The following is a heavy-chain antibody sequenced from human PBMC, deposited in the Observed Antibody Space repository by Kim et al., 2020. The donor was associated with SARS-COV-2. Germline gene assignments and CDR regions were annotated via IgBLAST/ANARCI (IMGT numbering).Heavy chain of an antibody. J-gene: IGHJ4*02. V-gene: IGHV3-7*01. CDR3: ARAYGSPDK. D-gene: IGHD4-17*01. Sequence: TEKNYVDCVKGRFTISRENAKNSLYLQMNSVRAEDTAVYYCARAYGSPDKWGQGTLVTVSS. CDR2: TEK.